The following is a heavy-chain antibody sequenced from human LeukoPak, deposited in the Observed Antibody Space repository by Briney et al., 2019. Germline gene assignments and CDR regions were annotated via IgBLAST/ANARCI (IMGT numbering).Heavy chain of an antibody. D-gene: IGHD1-26*01. J-gene: IGHJ4*02. CDR1: GGSITAYS. CDR2: IYSRGTT. Sequence: RPSETLSLTCSVSGGSITAYSWSWIRHPPGKGLEWIGYIYSRGTTNYNPSLKSRVTISVDTSKKQFSLRLTSVTAADTAVYYCAAYSGSYSHFFDHWGQGTLVTVSS. CDR3: AAYSGSYSHFFDH. V-gene: IGHV4-59*12.